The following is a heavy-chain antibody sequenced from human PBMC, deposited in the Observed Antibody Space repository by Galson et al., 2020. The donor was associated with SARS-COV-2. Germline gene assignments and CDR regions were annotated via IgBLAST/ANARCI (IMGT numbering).Heavy chain of an antibody. CDR2: IYTSGST. D-gene: IGHD2-21*01. V-gene: IGHV4-61*02. CDR1: GGSISSGSYY. J-gene: IGHJ6*02. Sequence: ETSETLSLTCTVSGGSISSGSYYWSWIRQPAGKGLEWIWRIYTSGSTNYNPSLKSRVTISVDTSKNQFSLKLSSVTAADTAVYYCARDECGGDCYPYYYYGMDVWGQGTTVTVSS. CDR3: ARDECGGDCYPYYYYGMDV.